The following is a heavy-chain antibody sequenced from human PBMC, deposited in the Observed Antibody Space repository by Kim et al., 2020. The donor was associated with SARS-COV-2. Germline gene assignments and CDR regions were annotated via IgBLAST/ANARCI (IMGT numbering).Heavy chain of an antibody. V-gene: IGHV3-30*02. D-gene: IGHD2-8*02. J-gene: IGHJ6*02. CDR3: AKVSWSRLRGLTYPYWDMDV. Sequence: RFAISRDNSKNTLYLQMNSLRAEDTALYYCAKVSWSRLRGLTYPYWDMDVWGQGTTVTVSS.